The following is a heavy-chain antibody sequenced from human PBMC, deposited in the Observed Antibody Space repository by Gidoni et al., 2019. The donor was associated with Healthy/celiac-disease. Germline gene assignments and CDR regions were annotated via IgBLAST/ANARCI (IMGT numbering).Heavy chain of an antibody. V-gene: IGHV1-8*01. CDR3: ARFETVTSYYYYGMDV. D-gene: IGHD4-4*01. CDR1: GYTFTSYD. Sequence: QVQLVQSGAEVKKPGASVKVSCKASGYTFTSYDINWVRQATGQGLEWMGWMNPNSGNTGYAQKFQGRVTMTRNTSISTAYMELSSLRSEDTAVYYCARFETVTSYYYYGMDVWGQGTTVTVSS. J-gene: IGHJ6*02. CDR2: MNPNSGNT.